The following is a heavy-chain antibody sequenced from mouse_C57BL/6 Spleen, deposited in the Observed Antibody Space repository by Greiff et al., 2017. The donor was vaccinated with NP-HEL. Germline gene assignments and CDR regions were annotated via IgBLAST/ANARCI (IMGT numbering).Heavy chain of an antibody. CDR2: INPNNGGT. CDR1: GYSFTDYN. Sequence: VQLTQSGPELVKPGASVKIPCQASGYSFTDYNMDWVKQSHGKSLEWIGVINPNNGGTIYNQKFKDNATLTVDKSSSTACMALRSLTSEDTAVYYCARGYYYGSNSYYYAMDCWGQRISVTVYS. V-gene: IGHV1-18*01. CDR3: ARGYYYGSNSYYYAMDC. D-gene: IGHD1-1*01. J-gene: IGHJ4*01.